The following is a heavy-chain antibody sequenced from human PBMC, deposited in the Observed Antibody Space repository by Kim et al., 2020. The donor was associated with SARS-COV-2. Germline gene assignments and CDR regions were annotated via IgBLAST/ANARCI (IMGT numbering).Heavy chain of an antibody. V-gene: IGHV1-18*01. CDR1: GYTFTSYG. CDR3: ASGDLNGSGSYYYFDY. Sequence: ASVKVSCKASGYTFTSYGISWVRQAPGQGLEWMGWISAYNGNTNYAQKLQGRVTMTTDTSTSTAYMELRSLRSDDTAVYYCASGDLNGSGSYYYFDYWGQGTLVTVSS. J-gene: IGHJ4*02. D-gene: IGHD3-10*01. CDR2: ISAYNGNT.